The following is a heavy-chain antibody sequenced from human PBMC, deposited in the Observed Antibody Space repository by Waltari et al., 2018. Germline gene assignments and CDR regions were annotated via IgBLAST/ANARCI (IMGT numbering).Heavy chain of an antibody. CDR1: GFTFGDYA. CDR2: IRSKAYGGTT. D-gene: IGHD3-3*01. Sequence: EVQLVESGGGLVQPGRYLRLSCTDSGFTFGDYAMSWVRQAPGKGLEWVGFIRSKAYGGTTEYAASVKGRFTISRDDSKSIAYLQMNSLKTEDTAVYYCTRDDFWSGYEGSPLVGYWGQGTLVTVSS. CDR3: TRDDFWSGYEGSPLVGY. V-gene: IGHV3-49*04. J-gene: IGHJ4*02.